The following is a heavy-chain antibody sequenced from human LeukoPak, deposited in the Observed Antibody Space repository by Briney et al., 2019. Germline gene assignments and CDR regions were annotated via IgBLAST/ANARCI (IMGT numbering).Heavy chain of an antibody. J-gene: IGHJ4*02. CDR2: MNPNSGNT. CDR3: ARGFRQGIDTAMVFLDY. CDR1: GYTFTSYD. V-gene: IGHV1-8*01. D-gene: IGHD5-18*01. Sequence: ASVKVSCKASGYTFTSYDINWVRQATGQGLEWMGWMNPNSGNTGYAQKFQGRVTMTRNTSISTAYMELSSLRSEDTAVYYCARGFRQGIDTAMVFLDYWGRGTLVTVSS.